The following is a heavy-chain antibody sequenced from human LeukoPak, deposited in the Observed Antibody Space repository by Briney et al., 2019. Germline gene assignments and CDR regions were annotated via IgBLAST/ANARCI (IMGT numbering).Heavy chain of an antibody. CDR2: FTGSSGRT. V-gene: IGHV3-23*01. CDR3: AKRGHYDSSNSYAPFDH. Sequence: PGGSLRLSCAASGFTFSSYAMSWVRQAPGKGLEWVSAFTGSSGRTYYADSVEGRFTISRDNSKNTLSLQMNGLRAEDTAVYYCAKRGHYDSSNSYAPFDHWGQGTLVTVSS. D-gene: IGHD3-22*01. CDR1: GFTFSSYA. J-gene: IGHJ4*02.